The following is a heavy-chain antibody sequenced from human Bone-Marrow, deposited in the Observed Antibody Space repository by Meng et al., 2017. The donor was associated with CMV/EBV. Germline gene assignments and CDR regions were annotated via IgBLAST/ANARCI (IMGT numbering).Heavy chain of an antibody. D-gene: IGHD3-10*01. Sequence: SGPTLVKPTETLTLTCTVSGFSLSNARMGVSWIRQPPGKALEWLAHIFSNDEKSYSTSLKSRLTISKDTSKSQVVLTMTNMDPVDTATYYCARKGKRFGELTWFDPWGQGTLVTVSS. V-gene: IGHV2-26*01. CDR2: IFSNDEK. J-gene: IGHJ5*02. CDR3: ARKGKRFGELTWFDP. CDR1: GFSLSNARMG.